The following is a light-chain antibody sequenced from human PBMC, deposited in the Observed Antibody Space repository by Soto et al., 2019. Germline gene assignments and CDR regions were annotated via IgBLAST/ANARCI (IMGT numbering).Light chain of an antibody. CDR3: QSYDTSTSGYVL. CDR2: RNN. J-gene: IGLJ2*01. Sequence: QSVLRQPPSVSGAPGQRVTISCTGSSSNIGAGYDVNWYHQLPGTAPKVLIYRNNNRPSGVPDRFSGFKSGTSASLAITGLQAEDEADYYCQSYDTSTSGYVLFGGGTKLTVL. CDR1: SSNIGAGYD. V-gene: IGLV1-40*01.